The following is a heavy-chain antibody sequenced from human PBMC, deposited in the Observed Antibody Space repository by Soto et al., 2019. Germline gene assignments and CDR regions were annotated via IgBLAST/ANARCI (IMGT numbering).Heavy chain of an antibody. V-gene: IGHV4-39*01. CDR3: ARRGSSSWYGY. J-gene: IGHJ4*02. Sequence: QLQLQESGPGLVKPSETLSLTCTVSGGSISSSCYYWGWIRQPPGKGLEWIGSIYYSGSTYYHPSLTSRVTISVDTSKNQFSLKLSSVTAADTAVYYCARRGSSSWYGYWGQGTLVTVSS. CDR1: GGSISSSCYY. CDR2: IYYSGST. D-gene: IGHD6-13*01.